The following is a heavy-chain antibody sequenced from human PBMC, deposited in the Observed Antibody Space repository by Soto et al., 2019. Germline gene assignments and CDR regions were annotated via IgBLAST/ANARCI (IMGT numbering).Heavy chain of an antibody. D-gene: IGHD3-10*01. Sequence: EVQLLESGGGLVQPGGSLRLSCAASGFTFNNYAMTWVRQAPGKGLEWVSAISGGGDTTSYADSVKGRFTVSRDGSKNTRYLQMSSLRAEDTARYYCAKGRGGSGSRTPRVDFWGQGTLVTVSS. J-gene: IGHJ4*02. CDR1: GFTFNNYA. CDR2: ISGGGDTT. CDR3: AKGRGGSGSRTPRVDF. V-gene: IGHV3-23*01.